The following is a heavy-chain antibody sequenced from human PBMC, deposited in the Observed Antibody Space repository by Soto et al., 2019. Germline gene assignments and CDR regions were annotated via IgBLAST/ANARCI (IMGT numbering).Heavy chain of an antibody. V-gene: IGHV3-21*01. CDR1: GFTFSDYN. CDR2: IASRSNYI. Sequence: GGSLRLSCVASGFTFSDYNMNWLRQTPGKGLEWVSSIASRSNYIYYADSLKGRFTISRDNARNSLYLQVDNLRAEDTAVYYCARNRRIAVEMDVWGQGTTVTVSS. CDR3: ARNRRIAVEMDV. J-gene: IGHJ6*02. D-gene: IGHD2-21*01.